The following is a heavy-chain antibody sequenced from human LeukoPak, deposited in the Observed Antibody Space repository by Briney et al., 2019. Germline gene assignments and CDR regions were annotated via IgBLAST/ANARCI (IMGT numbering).Heavy chain of an antibody. Sequence: GGSLILSCAASGFTFSTYVMSWVRQAPGKGLEWVSTIRATGDTTYYADSVKGRFTISRDNSKNTLYLQMNSLRAEDTAVYYCAKALLSYSSFFDYWGQGTLVTVSS. D-gene: IGHD6-19*01. CDR3: AKALLSYSSFFDY. J-gene: IGHJ4*02. CDR2: IRATGDTT. CDR1: GFTFSTYV. V-gene: IGHV3-23*01.